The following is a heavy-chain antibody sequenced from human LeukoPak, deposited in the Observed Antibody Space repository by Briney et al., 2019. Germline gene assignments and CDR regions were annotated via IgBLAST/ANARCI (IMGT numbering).Heavy chain of an antibody. Sequence: ASVKVSCKASGYPFSNHGITWVRQAPGQGLEWMGWISCYNGDTHYAQKLQGRVTMTTDTSTSTAYMELRSLRSDDTAVYYCARDTDYGGNFDYWGQGTLVTVSS. CDR3: ARDTDYGGNFDY. CDR2: ISCYNGDT. CDR1: GYPFSNHG. D-gene: IGHD4-23*01. J-gene: IGHJ4*02. V-gene: IGHV1-18*01.